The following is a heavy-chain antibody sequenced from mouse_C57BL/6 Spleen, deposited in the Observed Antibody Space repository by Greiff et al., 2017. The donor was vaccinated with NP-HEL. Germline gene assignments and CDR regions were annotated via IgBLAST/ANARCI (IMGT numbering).Heavy chain of an antibody. CDR3: APTGPSMDY. V-gene: IGHV1-26*01. J-gene: IGHJ4*01. Sequence: EVQLQQSGPELVKPGASVKISCKASGYTFTDYYMNWVKQSHGKSLEWIGDINPNNGGTSYNQKFKGKATLTVDKSSSTAYMELRSLTSEDSAVYYCAPTGPSMDYWGQGTSVTVSS. CDR2: INPNNGGT. D-gene: IGHD4-1*02. CDR1: GYTFTDYY.